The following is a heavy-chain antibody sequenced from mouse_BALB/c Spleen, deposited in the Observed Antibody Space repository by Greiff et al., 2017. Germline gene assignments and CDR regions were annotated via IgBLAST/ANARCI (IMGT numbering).Heavy chain of an antibody. CDR1: GFSLTSYG. J-gene: IGHJ4*01. CDR2: IWAGGST. V-gene: IGHV2-9*02. CDR3: AREEGNLYYAMDY. Sequence: VQLQQSGPGLVAPSQSLSITCTVSGFSLTSYGVHWVRQPPGKGLEWLGVIWAGGSTNYNSALMSRLSISKDNSKSQVFLKMNSLQTDDTAMYYCAREEGNLYYAMDYWGQGTSVTVSS.